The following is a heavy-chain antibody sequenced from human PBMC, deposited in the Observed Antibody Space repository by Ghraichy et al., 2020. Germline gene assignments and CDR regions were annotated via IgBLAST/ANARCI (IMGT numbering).Heavy chain of an antibody. V-gene: IGHV3-53*04. J-gene: IGHJ2*01. Sequence: GGSLRLSCAASGFTVSSNYMSWVRQAPGKGLEWVSVIYSGGSTYYADSVKGRFTISRHNSKNTLYLQMNSLRAEDTAVYYCARSGYSSSWYQPDRYFDLWGRGTLVTVSS. CDR3: ARSGYSSSWYQPDRYFDL. CDR2: IYSGGST. D-gene: IGHD6-13*01. CDR1: GFTVSSNY.